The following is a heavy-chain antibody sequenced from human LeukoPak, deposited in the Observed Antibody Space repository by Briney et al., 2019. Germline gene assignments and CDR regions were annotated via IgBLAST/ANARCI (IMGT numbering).Heavy chain of an antibody. Sequence: ASVKVSCKASGYTFTSYYMHWVRQAPGQGLEWMGWINPNSGGANYAQKFQGRVTMTRDTSISTAYMELSRLRSDDTAVYYCARVPPLGAHYFDYWGQGTLVTVSS. J-gene: IGHJ4*02. CDR2: INPNSGGA. D-gene: IGHD3-10*01. CDR3: ARVPPLGAHYFDY. V-gene: IGHV1-2*02. CDR1: GYTFTSYY.